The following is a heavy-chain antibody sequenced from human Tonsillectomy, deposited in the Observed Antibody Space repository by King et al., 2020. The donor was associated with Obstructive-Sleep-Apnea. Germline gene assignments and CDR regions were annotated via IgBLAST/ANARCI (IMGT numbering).Heavy chain of an antibody. V-gene: IGHV3-30*18. D-gene: IGHD6-25*01. CDR1: GFTFSNFA. CDR3: AKDHGYSGAQYYFDY. Sequence: VQLVESGGGVVQPGRSLRLSFEASGFTFSNFAMHWVRQAPGKGLEWVAMISHDESSKYYAGSVKGRFTISRDSSKNTLFLQINSLRAEDTAVYYCAKDHGYSGAQYYFDYWGQGTLVTVSS. CDR2: ISHDESSK. J-gene: IGHJ4*02.